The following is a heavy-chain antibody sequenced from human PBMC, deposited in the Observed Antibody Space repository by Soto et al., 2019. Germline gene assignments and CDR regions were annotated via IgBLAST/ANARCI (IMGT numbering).Heavy chain of an antibody. J-gene: IGHJ6*02. Sequence: SETLSLTCTVSGGSISSSRYYWGWIRQPPGKGLEWIGSIYYSGSTYYNPSLKSRVTISVDTSKNQFSLKLSSVTAADTAVYYCARLNFQLVVGYEDYYGMDVSAQRTTVTVSS. V-gene: IGHV4-39*01. CDR1: GGSISSSRYY. D-gene: IGHD6-13*01. CDR3: ARLNFQLVVGYEDYYGMDV. CDR2: IYYSGST.